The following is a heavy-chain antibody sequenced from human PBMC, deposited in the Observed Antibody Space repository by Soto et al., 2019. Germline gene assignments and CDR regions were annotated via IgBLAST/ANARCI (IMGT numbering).Heavy chain of an antibody. Sequence: GGSLRLSCAASGFTFSSYAMSWVRQAPGKGLEWVSAISGSGGSTYYADSVKGRFTISRDNSKNTLYLQMNSLRAEDTAVYYCAKDKYDFWSGYYLSYIDYWGQGTLVTVSS. V-gene: IGHV3-23*01. CDR3: AKDKYDFWSGYYLSYIDY. CDR1: GFTFSSYA. J-gene: IGHJ4*02. CDR2: ISGSGGST. D-gene: IGHD3-3*01.